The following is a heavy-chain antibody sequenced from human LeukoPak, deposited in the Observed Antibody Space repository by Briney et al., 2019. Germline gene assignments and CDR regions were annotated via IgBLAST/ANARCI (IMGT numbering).Heavy chain of an antibody. Sequence: SETLSLTCAVSGGSISSGGYSWSRIRQPPGRGLEWIGYIYHSGSTYHNPSLKNPVTISLDRSKNQFSLKLSSVTAADTAVYYCAREVRDFDILTGYYKRYFDYWGQGTLVTVSS. CDR3: AREVRDFDILTGYYKRYFDY. J-gene: IGHJ4*02. CDR1: GGSISSGGYS. D-gene: IGHD3-9*01. CDR2: IYHSGST. V-gene: IGHV4-30-2*01.